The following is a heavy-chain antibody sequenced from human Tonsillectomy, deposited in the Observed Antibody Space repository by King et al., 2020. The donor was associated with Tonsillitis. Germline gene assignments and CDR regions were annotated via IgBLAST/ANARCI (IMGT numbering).Heavy chain of an antibody. CDR3: AREYYGFWSGYYLDY. Sequence: VHLVESGGGVGQPGRSLRLSCAASGFTFSTFAMHWVRQAPGKGLEWVAVISFDGTKKYYADSVKGRFTISRDNSNNTLYLQINSLTPEDTAVFYCAREYYGFWSGYYLDYWGQGILVTVSS. J-gene: IGHJ4*02. CDR2: ISFDGTKK. D-gene: IGHD3-3*01. CDR1: GFTFSTFA. V-gene: IGHV3-30*01.